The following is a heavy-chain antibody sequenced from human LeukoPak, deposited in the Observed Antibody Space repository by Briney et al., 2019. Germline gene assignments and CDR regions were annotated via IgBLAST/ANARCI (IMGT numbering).Heavy chain of an antibody. CDR3: AKDPASITYYDYVWGSYQPPYFDY. V-gene: IGHV3-30*18. D-gene: IGHD3-16*02. CDR1: GFTFSSYG. CDR2: ISYDGSNK. J-gene: IGHJ4*02. Sequence: GGSLRLSCAASGFTFSSYGMHWVRQAPGKGLEWVAVISYDGSNKYYADSVKGRFTISRDNSKNTLYLQMNSLRAEDTAVYYCAKDPASITYYDYVWGSYQPPYFDYWGQGTLVTVSS.